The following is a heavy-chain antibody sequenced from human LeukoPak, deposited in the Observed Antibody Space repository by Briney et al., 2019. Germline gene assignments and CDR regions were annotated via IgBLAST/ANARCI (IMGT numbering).Heavy chain of an antibody. D-gene: IGHD5-18*01. CDR1: GHSISSGYY. J-gene: IGHJ4*02. CDR2: KFHSGST. V-gene: IGHV4-38-2*01. Sequence: SETLSLTCAVSGHSISSGYYWGWIRQPPGKGLEWIGNKFHSGSTYSNPALKSRVTISVDTSKNQFSLKLSSVTAADTAVYYCASSTRGYTYGWYYFDYWGQGTLVTVSS. CDR3: ASSTRGYTYGWYYFDY.